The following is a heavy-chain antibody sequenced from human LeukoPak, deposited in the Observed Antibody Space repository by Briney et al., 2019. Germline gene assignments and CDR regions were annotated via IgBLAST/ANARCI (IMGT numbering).Heavy chain of an antibody. Sequence: GGSLRLSCAASGFTFSSYVMSWVRQAPGKGLEWVSAISGSGGSTYYADSVKGRFTISRDNSKNTLYLQMNSLRAEDTAVYYCARRTNGYCSGGSCYRFFDNWGQGSLVTVSS. CDR1: GFTFSSYV. CDR3: ARRTNGYCSGGSCYRFFDN. J-gene: IGHJ4*02. CDR2: ISGSGGST. D-gene: IGHD2-15*01. V-gene: IGHV3-23*01.